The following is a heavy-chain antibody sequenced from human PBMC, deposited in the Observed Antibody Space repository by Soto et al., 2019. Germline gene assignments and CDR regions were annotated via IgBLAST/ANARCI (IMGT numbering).Heavy chain of an antibody. CDR2: ISWNSGSI. V-gene: IGHV3-9*01. CDR1: GFTFDDYA. CDR3: AKDVVPAAIRTDDAFDI. Sequence: SLKISCAASGFTFDDYAMHWVRQAPGKGLEWVSGISWNSGSIGYADSVKGRFTISRDNAKNSLYLQMNSLRAEDTALYYCAKDVVPAAIRTDDAFDIWGQGTMVTVSS. J-gene: IGHJ3*02. D-gene: IGHD2-2*02.